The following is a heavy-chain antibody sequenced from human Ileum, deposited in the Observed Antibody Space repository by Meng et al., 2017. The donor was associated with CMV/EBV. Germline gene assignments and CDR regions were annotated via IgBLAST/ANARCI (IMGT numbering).Heavy chain of an antibody. Sequence: QVQLHRWGAGLLTPSETLSLTCGVYDESSSSYFWTWIRQPPGKGLEWIGEIFHVGGTSYNPSLEGRATISVDTSKKQFSLKLSSVTAADTAVYYCARGTSQAWELLHYWGQGTLVTVSS. CDR1: DESSSSYF. V-gene: IGHV4-34*01. CDR2: IFHVGGT. J-gene: IGHJ4*02. CDR3: ARGTSQAWELLHY. D-gene: IGHD2-15*01.